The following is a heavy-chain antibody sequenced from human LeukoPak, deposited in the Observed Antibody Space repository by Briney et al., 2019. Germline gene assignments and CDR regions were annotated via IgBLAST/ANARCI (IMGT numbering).Heavy chain of an antibody. D-gene: IGHD4-11*01. V-gene: IGHV4-59*01. J-gene: IGHJ4*02. Sequence: PSETLSLTCTASGGSITTYYWGWLRQPPGKGLEWIGYIYYSGSTNYNPSLKSRVTISVDTSKNQFSLKLSSVTAADTAVYYCARAGSRDYSNLPCFDYWGQGTLVTVSS. CDR3: ARAGSRDYSNLPCFDY. CDR2: IYYSGST. CDR1: GGSITTYY.